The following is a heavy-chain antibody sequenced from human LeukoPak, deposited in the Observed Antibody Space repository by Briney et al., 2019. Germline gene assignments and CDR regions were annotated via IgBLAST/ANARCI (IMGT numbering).Heavy chain of an antibody. CDR1: GGSISSGGYS. Sequence: SETLSLTCTVSGGSISSGGYSWSWIRQPPGKGLEWIGYFYHSGSTSYNPSLRSRVTISVDTSKNQFSLKLSSVTAADTAVYYCARGVGTAMVLWWFDPWGQGTLVTVSS. CDR2: FYHSGST. J-gene: IGHJ5*02. V-gene: IGHV4-30-2*01. D-gene: IGHD5-18*01. CDR3: ARGVGTAMVLWWFDP.